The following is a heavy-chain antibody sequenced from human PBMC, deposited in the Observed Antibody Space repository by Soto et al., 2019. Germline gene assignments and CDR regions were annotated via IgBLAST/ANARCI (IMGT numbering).Heavy chain of an antibody. Sequence: QVQLVESGGGVVRPGNPLTLACAASGFTFSGIAMHWVRQAPGKGLEWVAVVSYDATNKFYGESVKGRFTVSRDNSKHTLYLHMTSLRPEDTATYYCAKALSFTSSALDSWGQGSLVIVS. J-gene: IGHJ5*02. CDR3: AKALSFTSSALDS. V-gene: IGHV3-30*18. CDR2: VSYDATNK. D-gene: IGHD2-2*01. CDR1: GFTFSGIA.